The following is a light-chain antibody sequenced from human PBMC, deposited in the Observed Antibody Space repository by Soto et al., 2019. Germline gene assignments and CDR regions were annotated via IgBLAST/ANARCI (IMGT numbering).Light chain of an antibody. CDR1: MRDVGAYNL. Sequence: QSALTQPDSVSGSPGQSITISCAGTMRDVGAYNLVSWYQQHPGRSPQLIIYEVRNRPSGISFRFSGSKSGNTASLTISGLQAEDEAAYYCSYYTSKSSLIFGGGTKLTVL. CDR3: SYYTSKSSLI. CDR2: EVR. J-gene: IGLJ2*01. V-gene: IGLV2-14*01.